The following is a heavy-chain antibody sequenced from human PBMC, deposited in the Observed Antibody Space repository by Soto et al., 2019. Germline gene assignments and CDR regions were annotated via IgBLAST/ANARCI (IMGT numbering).Heavy chain of an antibody. D-gene: IGHD2-15*01. CDR1: GGSISSGGYY. V-gene: IGHV4-31*03. CDR2: IYYSGST. J-gene: IGHJ1*01. CDR3: ARDGRSDGFFQH. Sequence: PSETLSLTCTVSGGSISSGGYYWSWIRQHPGKGLEWIGYIYYSGSTYYNPSPKSRITISVDTSKNQFSLKLSSVTAADTAVYYCARDGRSDGFFQHWGQGTLVTVSS.